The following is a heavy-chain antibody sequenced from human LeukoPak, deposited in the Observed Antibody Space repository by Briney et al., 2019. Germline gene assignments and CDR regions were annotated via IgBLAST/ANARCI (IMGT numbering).Heavy chain of an antibody. Sequence: PSETLSLTCAVYGGSFSGYYWTWIRQPPGKGLEWIGEINHSGSTNYNPSLKSRDTISVDTSKSQFSLKLSSVTAADTAIYFCARRGLRFLESVKYSWFDPWGQGTLVTVSS. J-gene: IGHJ5*02. D-gene: IGHD3-3*01. CDR2: INHSGST. V-gene: IGHV4-34*01. CDR3: ARRGLRFLESVKYSWFDP. CDR1: GGSFSGYY.